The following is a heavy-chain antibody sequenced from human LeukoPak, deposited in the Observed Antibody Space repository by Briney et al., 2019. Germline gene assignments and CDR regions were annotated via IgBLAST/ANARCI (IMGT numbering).Heavy chain of an antibody. CDR3: AKGVREYSGSYCFDY. J-gene: IGHJ4*02. V-gene: IGHV3-23*01. CDR2: ISGSGGST. D-gene: IGHD1-26*01. Sequence: GGSLRLSCAASGFTFSNYAMSWVRQAPGKGLEWVSAISGSGGSTYYADSVKGRFTISRDNSKNTLYLQMNSLRAEDTAVYYCAKGVREYSGSYCFDYWGQGTLVTVSS. CDR1: GFTFSNYA.